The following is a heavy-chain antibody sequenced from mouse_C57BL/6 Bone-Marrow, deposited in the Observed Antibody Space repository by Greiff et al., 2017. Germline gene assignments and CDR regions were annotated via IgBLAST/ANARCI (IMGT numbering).Heavy chain of an antibody. CDR2: IDPENGDT. J-gene: IGHJ1*03. Sequence: EVQLQQSGAELVRPGASVKLSCTASGFNIKDDYMHWVKQRPEQGLEWIGWIDPENGDTEYASKFQGKATITADPSSNTAYLQLRSLTSEDAAVEYCTTHYGSSHWYFDVWGKGTTVTVSS. D-gene: IGHD1-1*01. CDR1: GFNIKDDY. CDR3: TTHYGSSHWYFDV. V-gene: IGHV14-4*01.